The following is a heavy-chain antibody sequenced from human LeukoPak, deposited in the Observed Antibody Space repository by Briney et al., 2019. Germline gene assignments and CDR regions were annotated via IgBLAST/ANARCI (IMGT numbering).Heavy chain of an antibody. J-gene: IGHJ4*02. Sequence: GGSLRLSRAASGFTFSPFTMNWVRQAPGKGLEWVSGISGSDSSTYYADFVKGRFTISRDNSKNTLYLQMNSLRADDTAVYYCAKGGGWLYYFDYWGQGTLVTVSS. D-gene: IGHD4-23*01. CDR2: ISGSDSST. V-gene: IGHV3-23*01. CDR3: AKGGGWLYYFDY. CDR1: GFTFSPFT.